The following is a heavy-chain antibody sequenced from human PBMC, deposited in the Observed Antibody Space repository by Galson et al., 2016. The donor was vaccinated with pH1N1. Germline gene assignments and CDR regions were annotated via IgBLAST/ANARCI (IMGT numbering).Heavy chain of an antibody. J-gene: IGHJ4*02. CDR1: GYSFTDYW. V-gene: IGHV5-51*03. CDR2: IYPGDSDV. Sequence: QSGAEVKKPGESLKISCKGSGYSFTDYWIGWVRQTPGKGLEWMGVIYPGDSDVRYTPSFQGQVTISADKSISTAYLQWGSLRASDTAMYYCARSPGFDVAEMPLDSWGQGTLVTVSS. CDR3: ARSPGFDVAEMPLDS. D-gene: IGHD6-19*01.